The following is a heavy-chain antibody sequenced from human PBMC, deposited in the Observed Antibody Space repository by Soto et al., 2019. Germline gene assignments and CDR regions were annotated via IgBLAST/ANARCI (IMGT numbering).Heavy chain of an antibody. CDR2: IWYDGSNI. CDR1: GFTFSNYG. J-gene: IGHJ6*02. CDR3: ARTPVRGTAIVIRYGMDV. V-gene: IGHV3-33*01. Sequence: QVQLVESGGGVVQPGRSLRLSCPASGFTFSNYGMHWVRQAPGKGLEWVAVIWYDGSNIYYADSVKGRFTISRDNSKNTLYLQMNSLRTEDTAVYYCARTPVRGTAIVIRYGMDVWGQGTTVTVSS. D-gene: IGHD5-18*01.